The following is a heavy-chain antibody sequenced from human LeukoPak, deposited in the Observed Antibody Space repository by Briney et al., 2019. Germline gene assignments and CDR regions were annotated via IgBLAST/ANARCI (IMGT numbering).Heavy chain of an antibody. Sequence: SVKVSCKASGGTFSRYAISWVRQAPGQGREWMGGYIPMFGTANYAQNFQNRVTITADESTSTFSMEVSSLRPEDTAVYFCAGASSKWELSFWGQGTLVTVSS. V-gene: IGHV1-69*01. CDR1: GGTFSRYA. J-gene: IGHJ4*02. D-gene: IGHD1-26*01. CDR3: AGASSKWELSF. CDR2: YIPMFGTA.